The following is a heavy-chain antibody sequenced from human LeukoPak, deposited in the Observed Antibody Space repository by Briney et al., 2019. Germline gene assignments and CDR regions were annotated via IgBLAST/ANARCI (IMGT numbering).Heavy chain of an antibody. CDR1: GGSISSSNW. CDR3: ARARGTEAIDS. D-gene: IGHD6-25*01. J-gene: IGHJ4*02. Sequence: SETLSLTCAVSGGSISSSNWWSWVRQTPGKGLEWIGEIYHTGSTIYNPSLKSRVTISVDKSNNHFSLKLRSVTAADTAVYYCARARGTEAIDSWGQGTLVTVSS. V-gene: IGHV4-4*02. CDR2: IYHTGST.